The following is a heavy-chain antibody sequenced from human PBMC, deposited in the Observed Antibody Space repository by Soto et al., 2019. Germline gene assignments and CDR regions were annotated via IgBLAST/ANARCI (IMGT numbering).Heavy chain of an antibody. CDR3: ARVPLHGYSSGRVDY. V-gene: IGHV3-48*01. J-gene: IGHJ4*02. CDR2: ISSSSSTI. D-gene: IGHD6-19*01. CDR1: GFPFSSYS. Sequence: PGGSLSLSCAASGFPFSSYSMNWVRQAPGKGLEWVSYISSSSSTIYYADSVKGRFTISRDSAKNSLYLQMNSLRAEDTAVYYCARVPLHGYSSGRVDYWGQGTLVTVS.